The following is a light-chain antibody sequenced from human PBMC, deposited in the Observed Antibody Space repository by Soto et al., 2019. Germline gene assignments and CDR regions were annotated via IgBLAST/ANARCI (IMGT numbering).Light chain of an antibody. J-gene: IGKJ5*01. Sequence: EIVLTQSPATLSLSPGERATLSCRASQSISNDFAWFQKKPGQAPRLLIYDTSNRASGIPARFSGSGSGTDFTLTISSLEPEDFAIYYCQQHSNWPPITFGQGTRLEIK. CDR3: QQHSNWPPIT. CDR1: QSISND. CDR2: DTS. V-gene: IGKV3-11*01.